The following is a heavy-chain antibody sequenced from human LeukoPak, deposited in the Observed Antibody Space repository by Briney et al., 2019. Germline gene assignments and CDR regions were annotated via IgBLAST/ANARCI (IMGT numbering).Heavy chain of an antibody. J-gene: IGHJ6*02. CDR2: ISGSGGST. Sequence: HPGGSLRLSCAASGFTFSSYAMSWVRQAPGKGLEWVSAISGSGGSTYYADSVKGRFTISRDNSKNTLYLQMNSLRAEDTAVYYCARDGVGVASFVYYYYYGMDVWGQGTTVTVSS. D-gene: IGHD2-15*01. V-gene: IGHV3-23*01. CDR1: GFTFSSYA. CDR3: ARDGVGVASFVYYYYYGMDV.